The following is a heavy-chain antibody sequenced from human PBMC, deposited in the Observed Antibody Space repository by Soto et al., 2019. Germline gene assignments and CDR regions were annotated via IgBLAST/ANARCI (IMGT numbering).Heavy chain of an antibody. J-gene: IGHJ6*03. CDR1: GFTFSSYA. Sequence: PGGSLRLSCAASGFTFSSYAMSWVRQAPGKKLEWVSAISGSGGSTYYADSVKGRFTISRDNSKNTLYLQMNSLRAEDTAVYYCAKARDLFCSGGSCYSGYYYYMDVWGKGTTVTVSS. CDR2: ISGSGGST. D-gene: IGHD2-15*01. CDR3: AKARDLFCSGGSCYSGYYYYMDV. V-gene: IGHV3-23*01.